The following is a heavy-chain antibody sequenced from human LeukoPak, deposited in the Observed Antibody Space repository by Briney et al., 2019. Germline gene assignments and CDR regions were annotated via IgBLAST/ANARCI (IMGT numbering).Heavy chain of an antibody. CDR1: GFTFDDYA. V-gene: IGHV3-43D*03. J-gene: IGHJ6*03. Sequence: GGSLRLSCAASGFTFDDYAMHWVRQAPGKGLEWVSLISWDGGSTYYADSVKGRFTISRDNSKNSLYLQMNSLRAEDTALYYCAKSGAAGTPYYYYMDVWGKGTTVTVSS. D-gene: IGHD6-13*01. CDR3: AKSGAAGTPYYYYMDV. CDR2: ISWDGGST.